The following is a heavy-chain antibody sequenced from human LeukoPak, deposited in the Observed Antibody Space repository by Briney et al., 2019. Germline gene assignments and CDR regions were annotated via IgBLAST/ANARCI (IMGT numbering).Heavy chain of an antibody. V-gene: IGHV3-48*04. CDR1: GFTFSSYS. J-gene: IGHJ6*02. Sequence: GSLRLSCAASGFTFSSYSMNWVRQAPGKGLEWVSFISSGSSTTYYAASVKGRFTISRDNAKNSLYLQVNSLRAEDTAVYYCARLHGYTYGSTTYYYYGMDVWGQGTTVTVSS. CDR2: ISSGSSTT. D-gene: IGHD5-18*01. CDR3: ARLHGYTYGSTTYYYYGMDV.